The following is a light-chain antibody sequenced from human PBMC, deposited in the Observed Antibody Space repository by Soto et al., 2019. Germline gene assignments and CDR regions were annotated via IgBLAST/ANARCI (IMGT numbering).Light chain of an antibody. V-gene: IGLV2-23*01. CDR1: SSDVGTYNL. CDR2: EGF. CDR3: CSYAGGGIYV. J-gene: IGLJ1*01. Sequence: QSVLTQPASVSGSPGQSITISCTGTSSDVGTYNLVSRYQHRPGNAPRLKTYEGFKRPSGVSNRCSCSKSGNTASLTISGLQAEDEADFYCCSYAGGGIYVFGTGTKVTVL.